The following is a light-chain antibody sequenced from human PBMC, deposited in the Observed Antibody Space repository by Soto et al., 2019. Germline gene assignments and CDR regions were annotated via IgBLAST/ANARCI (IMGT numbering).Light chain of an antibody. Sequence: DIQMTQSPSSLSASVGDRVTITCRASQGISTYLAWYQQKPGEVPKVLIYASSTVQSGVPSRFSGSGSGTDFTLTISSLQPEDVATYYCQRYNSAPLTFGGGTKVEIK. CDR2: ASS. CDR3: QRYNSAPLT. V-gene: IGKV1-27*01. J-gene: IGKJ4*01. CDR1: QGISTY.